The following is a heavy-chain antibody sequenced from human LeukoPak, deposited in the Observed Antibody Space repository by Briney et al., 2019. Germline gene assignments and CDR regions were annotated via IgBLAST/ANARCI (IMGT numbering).Heavy chain of an antibody. CDR3: ARALVYYYYYMDV. Sequence: ASVTVSCKASGYAFTDYYMHWVRQAPGQGLEWMGWINPDTGGTNFAQKFQGRVTMTRDTSISTAYMELSRLRSDDTDVHYCARALVYYYYYMDVWGKGTTVTISS. D-gene: IGHD3-10*01. J-gene: IGHJ6*03. CDR2: INPDTGGT. V-gene: IGHV1-2*02. CDR1: GYAFTDYY.